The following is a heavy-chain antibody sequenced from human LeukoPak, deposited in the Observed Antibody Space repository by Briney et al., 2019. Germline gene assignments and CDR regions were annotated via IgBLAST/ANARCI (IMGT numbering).Heavy chain of an antibody. D-gene: IGHD6-19*01. CDR2: MYYSGST. V-gene: IGHV4-39*07. CDR1: GGSISSSSYY. J-gene: IGHJ4*02. Sequence: PSETLSLTCTVSGGSISSSSYYWGWIRQPPGKGLEWIGNMYYSGSTYYNPSLKSRVTISVDTSKNVFSLKLSSVTAADTAVYYCARNFLGVAGAFDYWGQGTLVTVSS. CDR3: ARNFLGVAGAFDY.